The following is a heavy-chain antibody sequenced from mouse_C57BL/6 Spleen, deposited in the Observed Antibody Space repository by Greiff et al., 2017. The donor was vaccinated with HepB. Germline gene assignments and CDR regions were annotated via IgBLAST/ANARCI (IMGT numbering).Heavy chain of an antibody. Sequence: EVMLVESGGGLVKPGGSLKLSCAASGFTFSSYAMSWVRQTPEKRLEWVATISDGGSYTYYPDNVKGRFTISRDNAKNNLYLQMSHLKSEDTAMYYCAREAEDGYYDFDYWGQGTTLTVSS. CDR2: ISDGGSYT. D-gene: IGHD2-3*01. CDR3: AREAEDGYYDFDY. J-gene: IGHJ2*01. V-gene: IGHV5-4*01. CDR1: GFTFSSYA.